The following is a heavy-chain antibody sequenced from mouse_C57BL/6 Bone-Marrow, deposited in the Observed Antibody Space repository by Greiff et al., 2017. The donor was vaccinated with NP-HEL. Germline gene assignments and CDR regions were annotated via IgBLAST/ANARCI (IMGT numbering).Heavy chain of an antibody. D-gene: IGHD6-1*01. J-gene: IGHJ1*03. Sequence: GGGLVQPKGSLKLSCAASGFSFNTYAMNWVRQAPGKGLEWVARIRSKSNNYATYYADSVKDRFTISRDDSESMLYLQMNNLKTEDTAMYYCVRQRGNPIAGYFDVWGTGTTVTVAS. CDR2: IRSKSNNYAT. CDR1: GFSFNTYA. V-gene: IGHV10-1*01. CDR3: VRQRGNPIAGYFDV.